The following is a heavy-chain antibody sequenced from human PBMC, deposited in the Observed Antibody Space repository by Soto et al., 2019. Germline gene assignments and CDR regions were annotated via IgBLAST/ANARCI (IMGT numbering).Heavy chain of an antibody. Sequence: EVQLVESGGGLVQPGGSLRLSCEASGFTVSNNYMRWVRQAPGKGLEWVSLIYSGGATYYADSVKGRFTISRDNSKNTPYLQMNTLKAEDTAVYYCARDGTYNWVGGQGSLVTVSS. D-gene: IGHD1-1*01. CDR2: IYSGGAT. CDR1: GFTVSNNY. V-gene: IGHV3-66*01. J-gene: IGHJ4*02. CDR3: ARDGTYNWV.